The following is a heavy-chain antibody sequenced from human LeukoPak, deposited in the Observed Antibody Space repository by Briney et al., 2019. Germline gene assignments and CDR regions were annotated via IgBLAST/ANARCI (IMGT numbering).Heavy chain of an antibody. CDR2: IYSGGTT. CDR1: GFTVSNNY. Sequence: GGSLRLSCAASGFTVSNNYMSWVRQAPGKGLEWVSVIYSGGTTYYTDSVKGRFTISRDKFKNTLYLQMNNLRAEDTAVYYCARDGCSTTSCYADWGQGTLVTVSS. D-gene: IGHD2-2*01. V-gene: IGHV3-53*01. J-gene: IGHJ4*02. CDR3: ARDGCSTTSCYAD.